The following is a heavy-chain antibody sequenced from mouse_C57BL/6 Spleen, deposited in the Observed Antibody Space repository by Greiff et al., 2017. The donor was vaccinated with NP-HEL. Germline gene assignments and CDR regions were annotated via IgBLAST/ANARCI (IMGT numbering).Heavy chain of an antibody. V-gene: IGHV5-16*01. D-gene: IGHD2-3*01. Sequence: DVKLQESEGGLVQPGSSMKLSCTASGFTFSDYYMAWVRQVPEKGLEWVANINYDGSSTYYLDSLKSRFIISRDNAKNILYLQMSSLKSEDTATYYCAREGGSYDGYYGYFDVWGTGTTVTVSS. CDR2: INYDGSST. J-gene: IGHJ1*03. CDR3: AREGGSYDGYYGYFDV. CDR1: GFTFSDYY.